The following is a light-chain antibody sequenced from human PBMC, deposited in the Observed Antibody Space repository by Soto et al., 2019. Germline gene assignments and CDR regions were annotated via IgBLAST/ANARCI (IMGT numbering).Light chain of an antibody. CDR1: SSDVGNYNY. J-gene: IGLJ1*01. V-gene: IGLV2-14*01. CDR2: DVS. Sequence: QSVLTQPASVSGSPGQSITISCTGTSSDVGNYNYVSWYQQHPAKAPKLMIYDVSNRPSGVSNRFSGSKSGNTASLTISGLQAEDEADYYCSSYTTSGTRVFGTGTKSPS. CDR3: SSYTTSGTRV.